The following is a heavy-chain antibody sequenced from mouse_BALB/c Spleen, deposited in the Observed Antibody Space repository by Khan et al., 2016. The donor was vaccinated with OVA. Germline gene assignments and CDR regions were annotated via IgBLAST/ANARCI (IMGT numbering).Heavy chain of an antibody. D-gene: IGHD2-2*01. J-gene: IGHJ3*01. Sequence: EVQLQESGPGLVKPSQSLSLTCTVTGYSITSDYAWNWIRQFPGNKLEWMGYISYSGSTTYNPSLKSRISITRDTSKNQFFLQLNSVTTEDTATFFLARWFNYWGQGALVTVSA. V-gene: IGHV3-2*02. CDR1: GYSITSDYA. CDR3: ARWFNY. CDR2: ISYSGST.